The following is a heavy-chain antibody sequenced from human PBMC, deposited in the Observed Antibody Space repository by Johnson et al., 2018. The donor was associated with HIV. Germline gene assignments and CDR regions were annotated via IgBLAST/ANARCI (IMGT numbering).Heavy chain of an antibody. V-gene: IGHV3-13*01. J-gene: IGHJ3*02. Sequence: VQLVESGGGLKQPGGSLRLSCAASGFTFSSYDMHWVRQATGKGLEWVSTIGTAGDTYYPGSVKGQFTVSREDAKNSLYLQMNSLRAEDTALYYCAKAGYFTGGLCYHLDAFDIWGQGTMVTVSS. CDR2: IGTAGDT. CDR1: GFTFSSYD. D-gene: IGHD2-8*02. CDR3: AKAGYFTGGLCYHLDAFDI.